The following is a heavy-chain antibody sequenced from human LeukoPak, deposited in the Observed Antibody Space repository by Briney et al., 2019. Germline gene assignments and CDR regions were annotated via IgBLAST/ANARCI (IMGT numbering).Heavy chain of an antibody. Sequence: GASLKISCKGSGSSFTSYWIGWVRQLPGKGLEWMGIIYPGDSDTRYSPSFQGQVTISADKSISTAYLQWSSLKASDTAMYYCARRDSSSGVDYWGQGTLVTVSS. CDR1: GSSFTSYW. CDR2: IYPGDSDT. CDR3: ARRDSSSGVDY. V-gene: IGHV5-51*01. D-gene: IGHD6-6*01. J-gene: IGHJ4*02.